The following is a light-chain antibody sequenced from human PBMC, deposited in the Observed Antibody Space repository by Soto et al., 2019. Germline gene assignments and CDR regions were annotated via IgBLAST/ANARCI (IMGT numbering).Light chain of an antibody. Sequence: QSVLTQPPSVSAAPGQRVTISCSGSSSNIGNNYVSWYQQLPGTAPKLLIYNNHERPSGIPDRFSGSKSGTSATLGITGLQTEDEADYYCGTWDSGLSAGGVFGTGTKVTVL. V-gene: IGLV1-51*01. CDR1: SSNIGNNY. CDR3: GTWDSGLSAGGV. J-gene: IGLJ1*01. CDR2: NNH.